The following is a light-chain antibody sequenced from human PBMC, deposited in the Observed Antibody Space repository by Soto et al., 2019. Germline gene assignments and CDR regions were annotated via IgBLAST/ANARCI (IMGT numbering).Light chain of an antibody. CDR1: QTISTY. Sequence: IQLTESPSSLSASVGDRVTISCRASQTISTYLNWYXQDXXRAPKLLVYSASTLQSGFPSRFTASXYATHFTLSISGLQPADFATYYSEQSYNTSITSREGTRLEI. V-gene: IGKV1-39*01. J-gene: IGKJ5*01. CDR3: EQSYNTSIT. CDR2: SAS.